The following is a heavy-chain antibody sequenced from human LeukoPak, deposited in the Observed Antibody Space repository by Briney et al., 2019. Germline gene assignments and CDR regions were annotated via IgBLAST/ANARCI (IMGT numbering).Heavy chain of an antibody. V-gene: IGHV4-59*11. CDR1: GGSFSSHY. CDR2: ISYIGST. Sequence: PSETLSLTCTVSGGSFSSHYWSWIRQPPGKGLECIGYISYIGSTNYNPSLKSRVTISVDTSKNQFSLKLSSVTAADTAVYYCARDPTTVTKGLDIWGQGTMATVSS. D-gene: IGHD4-17*01. CDR3: ARDPTTVTKGLDI. J-gene: IGHJ3*02.